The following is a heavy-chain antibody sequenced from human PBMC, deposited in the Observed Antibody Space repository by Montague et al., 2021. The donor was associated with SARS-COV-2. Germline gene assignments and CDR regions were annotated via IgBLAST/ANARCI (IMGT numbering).Heavy chain of an antibody. CDR1: GGSISTNY. Sequence: SETLSLTCTVSGGSISTNYWSWIRQPPGKGLERIGDIYNTGSTNYNSSLKSRLTISVDTSENQFPLKVTSVTPADTAVYYCARVGWELRVGDYYLDYWGQGTLVTVSS. D-gene: IGHD1-26*01. V-gene: IGHV4-59*01. CDR2: IYNTGST. J-gene: IGHJ4*02. CDR3: ARVGWELRVGDYYLDY.